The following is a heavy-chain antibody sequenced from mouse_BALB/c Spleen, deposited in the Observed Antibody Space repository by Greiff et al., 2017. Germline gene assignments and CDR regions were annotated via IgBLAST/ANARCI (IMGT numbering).Heavy chain of an antibody. Sequence: VQLQQSGPELVKPGASVKLSCNASGYSFTSYWINWMMQRPGQGLEWIGNIYPSDSYTNYNQKFKDKATLTVDKSSSTAYMQLSSLTSEDSGVYYCACAPWLAYWGQGTRVTVSA. CDR2: IYPSDSYT. CDR3: ACAPWLAY. D-gene: IGHD6-1*01. V-gene: IGHV1-69*02. J-gene: IGHJ3*01. CDR1: GYSFTSYW.